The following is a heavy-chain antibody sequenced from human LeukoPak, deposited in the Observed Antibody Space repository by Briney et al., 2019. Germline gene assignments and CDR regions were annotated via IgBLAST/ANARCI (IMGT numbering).Heavy chain of an antibody. J-gene: IGHJ5*02. Sequence: ASVRVSCKASGYTFTGYYMHWVRHAPGQGLEWKGWINPNSGGTNYAQKFQGRVTMTRDTSISTAYMELSRLRSDDTAVYYCARDRGYYDSSGYPKNWFDPWGQGTLVTVSS. CDR2: INPNSGGT. D-gene: IGHD3-22*01. V-gene: IGHV1-2*02. CDR1: GYTFTGYY. CDR3: ARDRGYYDSSGYPKNWFDP.